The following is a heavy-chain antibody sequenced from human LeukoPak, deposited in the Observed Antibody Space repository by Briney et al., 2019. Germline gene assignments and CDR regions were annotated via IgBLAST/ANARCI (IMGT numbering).Heavy chain of an antibody. CDR1: GYTFTSYG. J-gene: IGHJ5*02. Sequence: ASVKVSCKASGYTFTSYGISWVRQAPGQGLEWMGWINPNSGGTNYAQKFQGRVTMTRDTSISTAYMELSRLRSDDTAVYYCATKRASFFDPWGQGTLVTVSS. CDR3: ATKRASFFDP. CDR2: INPNSGGT. V-gene: IGHV1-2*02.